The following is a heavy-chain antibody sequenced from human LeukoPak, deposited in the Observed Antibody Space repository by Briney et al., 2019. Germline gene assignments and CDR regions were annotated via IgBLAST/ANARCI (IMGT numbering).Heavy chain of an antibody. CDR1: GFTFSSYD. V-gene: IGHV3-23*01. D-gene: IGHD2-2*01. CDR2: ISGSGGST. J-gene: IGHJ4*02. CDR3: AKGQIVPAAYSDY. Sequence: GSLRLSCAASGFTFSSYDMHWVRQAPGKGLEWVSAISGSGGSTYNADSVKGRFTISRDNSKNTLYLQMNSLRAEDTAVYYCAKGQIVPAAYSDYWGQGTLVTVSS.